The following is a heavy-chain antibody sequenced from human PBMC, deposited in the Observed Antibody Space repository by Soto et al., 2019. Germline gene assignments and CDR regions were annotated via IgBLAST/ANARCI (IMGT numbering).Heavy chain of an antibody. CDR3: ARDSSRADILTGYHPWYYYYMDV. Sequence: GASVKVSCKASGYTFTSYGISWVRQAPGQGLEWMGWISAYNGNTNYAQKLQGRVTMTTDKSTSTAYMELSSLRSEDTAVYYCARDSSRADILTGYHPWYYYYMDVWGKGTTVTV. CDR1: GYTFTSYG. J-gene: IGHJ6*03. V-gene: IGHV1-18*01. D-gene: IGHD3-9*01. CDR2: ISAYNGNT.